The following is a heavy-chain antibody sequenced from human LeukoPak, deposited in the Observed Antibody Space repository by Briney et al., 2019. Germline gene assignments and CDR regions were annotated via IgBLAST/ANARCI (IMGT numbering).Heavy chain of an antibody. V-gene: IGHV3-72*01. CDR1: GFTFSDHY. CDR3: TSGDRDYFDY. Sequence: GGSLRLSCAASGFTFSDHYMDWVRQAPGKGLEWVGRTRNKANSYTTEYAASVKSRFTISRDDSKNSLYLQMNSLKTEDTAVYYCTSGDRDYFDYWGQGTLVTVSS. CDR2: TRNKANSYTT. J-gene: IGHJ4*02. D-gene: IGHD3-10*01.